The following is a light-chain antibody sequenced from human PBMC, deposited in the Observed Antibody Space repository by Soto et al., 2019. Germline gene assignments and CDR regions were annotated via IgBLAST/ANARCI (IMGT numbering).Light chain of an antibody. CDR2: EDN. J-gene: IGLJ3*02. CDR1: SASIASNY. Sequence: NFMLTQPHSVSESPGKTVFISCTRGSASIASNYVQWYRQRPGSSPTPVIYEDNQGPSGVPDRFSGSIDSSSNSASLTISGLETEDEADYFCQSYDATNQVFGGGTKLTVL. V-gene: IGLV6-57*01. CDR3: QSYDATNQV.